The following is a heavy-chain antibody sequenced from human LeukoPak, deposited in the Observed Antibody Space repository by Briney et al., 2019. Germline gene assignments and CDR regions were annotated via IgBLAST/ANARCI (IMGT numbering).Heavy chain of an antibody. CDR3: ARYDSSGYYPFDY. CDR1: GGSISSGDYY. D-gene: IGHD3-22*01. V-gene: IGHV4-30-4*01. J-gene: IGHJ4*02. Sequence: SQTLSLTCTVSGGSISSGDYYWSWIRQPPGKGLEWIGYIYYSGSTYYNPPLKSRVTISVDTSKNQFSLKLSSVTAADTAVYYCARYDSSGYYPFDYWGQGTLVTVSS. CDR2: IYYSGST.